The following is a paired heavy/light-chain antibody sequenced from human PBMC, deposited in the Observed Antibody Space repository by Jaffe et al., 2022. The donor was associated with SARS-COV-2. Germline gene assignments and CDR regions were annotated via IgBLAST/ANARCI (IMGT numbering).Light chain of an antibody. CDR3: QQYNSYYT. Sequence: DIQMTQSPSTLSASVGDRVTITCRASQSISSWLAWYQQKPGKAPKLLIYKASSLESGVPSRFSGSGSGTDFTLTISSLQPDDFATYYCQQYNSYYTFGQGTKLEIK. CDR1: QSISSW. J-gene: IGKJ2*01. CDR2: KAS. V-gene: IGKV1-5*03.
Heavy chain of an antibody. CDR2: IRSKPYGGTI. Sequence: EVQLVESGGGLVQPGRSLRLSCTASGFTFGDYAMSWVRQAPGRGLEWVSLIRSKPYGGTIEHAASVRGRFTISRDDSKSIAYLQMNSLKTEDTAVYYCTRGLRSSSSWAREPEYCFDHWGQGTLVTVSS. CDR3: TRGLRSSSSWAREPEYCFDH. V-gene: IGHV3-49*04. D-gene: IGHD6-13*01. J-gene: IGHJ4*02. CDR1: GFTFGDYA.